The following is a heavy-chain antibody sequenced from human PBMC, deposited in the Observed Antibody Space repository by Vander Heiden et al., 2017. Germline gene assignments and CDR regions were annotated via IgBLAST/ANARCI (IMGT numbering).Heavy chain of an antibody. V-gene: IGHV3-30-3*01. CDR2: ISYDGSSK. J-gene: IGHJ4*02. Sequence: QVQLVDSGGGVVQPGRPLRLSCAASGFAFSVYAMHWVRQAPGKGPEWVSSISYDGSSKYYADSVKGRFTISRDNSNNTVYLQMNSLRGEDTSVYYCSRGADGSSSGREFDHWGQGTLVTVS. CDR3: SRGADGSSSGREFDH. CDR1: GFAFSVYA. D-gene: IGHD6-6*01.